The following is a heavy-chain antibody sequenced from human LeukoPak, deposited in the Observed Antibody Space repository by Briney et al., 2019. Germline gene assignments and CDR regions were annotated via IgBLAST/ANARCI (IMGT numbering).Heavy chain of an antibody. D-gene: IGHD4-17*01. J-gene: IGHJ3*02. Sequence: PGGSLRLSCAASGLTFSSYAMSWVRQAPGKGLEWVSAISGSGGSTYYADSVKGRFTISRDNSKNTLYLQMNSLRAEDTAVYYCARMTTVTTEGIWGQGTIVTVSS. CDR2: ISGSGGST. V-gene: IGHV3-23*01. CDR3: ARMTTVTTEGI. CDR1: GLTFSSYA.